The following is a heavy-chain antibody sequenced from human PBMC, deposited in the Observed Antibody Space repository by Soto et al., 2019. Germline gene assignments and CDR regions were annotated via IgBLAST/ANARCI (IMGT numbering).Heavy chain of an antibody. V-gene: IGHV3-23*01. CDR2: LGGSGDTP. CDR3: AQGLRYFDY. CDR1: GFTFSIYA. J-gene: IGHJ4*02. D-gene: IGHD3-9*01. Sequence: EVQLLESGGDLVQPGGSLRLSCAASGFTFSIYAMSWVRQAPGKGLEWVSALGGSGDTPYYADSVKGRFTISRDTSKNTLYLQMSSLRAEDTAVYYCAQGLRYFDYWGQGTLVTVSS.